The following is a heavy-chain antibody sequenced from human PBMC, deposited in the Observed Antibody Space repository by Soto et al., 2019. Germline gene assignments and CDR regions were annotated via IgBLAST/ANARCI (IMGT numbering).Heavy chain of an antibody. V-gene: IGHV3-21*06. CDR1: GFTFTRYS. CDR3: ARESEDLTSNFDY. J-gene: IGHJ4*02. Sequence: VGSLRLSCSASGFTFTRYSMNWVRQAPGKGLEWVSSISSTTNYIYYGDSMKGRFTISRDNAKNSLYLEMNSLRAEDTAVYYCARESEDLTSNFDYWGQGTLVTVSS. CDR2: ISSTTNYI.